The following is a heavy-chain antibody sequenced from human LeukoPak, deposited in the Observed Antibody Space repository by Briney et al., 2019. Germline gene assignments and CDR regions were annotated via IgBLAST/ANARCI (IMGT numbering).Heavy chain of an antibody. Sequence: GGSLRLSCVASEFTFSSYWMTWVRQAPGKGLEWVANMKEDGSQKNYGDSVKGRFTISRDNAKNSLYLQMNSLRAEDTAVYYCARDSTPYESSDYYDALDIWGQGTMVTVSS. D-gene: IGHD3-22*01. CDR1: EFTFSSYW. J-gene: IGHJ3*02. CDR2: MKEDGSQK. V-gene: IGHV3-7*05. CDR3: ARDSTPYESSDYYDALDI.